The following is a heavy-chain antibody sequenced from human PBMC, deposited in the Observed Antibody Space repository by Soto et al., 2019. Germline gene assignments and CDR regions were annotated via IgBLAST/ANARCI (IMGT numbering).Heavy chain of an antibody. CDR2: TKQDGSEK. CDR3: ARDLAGYDGAFDI. J-gene: IGHJ3*02. D-gene: IGHD5-12*01. Sequence: GGPLRLSSAASGLKCISHWGRRIGQKPAKGLQWVANTKQDGSEKYSEDSVKGRFTISRDNAKNSLYLQMNSLRAEDTAVYYCARDLAGYDGAFDISGQGTMVTVS. CDR1: GLKCISHW. V-gene: IGHV3-7*01.